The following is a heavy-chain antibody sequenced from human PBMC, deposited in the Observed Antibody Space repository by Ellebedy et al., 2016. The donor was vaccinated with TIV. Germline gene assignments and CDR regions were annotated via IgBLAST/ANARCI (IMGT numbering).Heavy chain of an antibody. V-gene: IGHV1-8*02. CDR2: MNPNSGNT. D-gene: IGHD6-6*01. CDR3: ARAYSSSYYYYYYGMDV. Sequence: ASVKVSCKASGYTFTSYGISWVRQAPGQGLEWMGWMNPNSGNTGYEQKFQGRVTMTRNTSINTAYMELSSLGSEDTAVYFCARAYSSSYYYYYYGMDVWGQGTTVTVSS. CDR1: GYTFTSYG. J-gene: IGHJ6*02.